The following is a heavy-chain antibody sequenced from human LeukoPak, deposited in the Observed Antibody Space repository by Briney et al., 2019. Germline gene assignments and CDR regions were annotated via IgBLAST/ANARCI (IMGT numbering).Heavy chain of an antibody. D-gene: IGHD2-15*01. CDR3: ARVGYCSGGSCYVD. CDR2: VYYSGST. J-gene: IGHJ4*02. Sequence: SETLSLTCVVSGGSVSGYYWGWIRQPPGRGLEWIGYVYYSGSTNYNPSFKSRITISVDTSRNQFSLQLSSVTAADTAVYYCARVGYCSGGSCYVDWGQGTLVTVSS. V-gene: IGHV4-59*02. CDR1: GGSVSGYY.